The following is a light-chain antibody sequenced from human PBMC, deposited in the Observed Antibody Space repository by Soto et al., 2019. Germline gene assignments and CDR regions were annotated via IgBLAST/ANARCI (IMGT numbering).Light chain of an antibody. CDR2: SAS. J-gene: IGKJ3*01. V-gene: IGKV1-8*01. Sequence: AIRMTQSPSPFSASTGDRVTITCRASQDISNSLAWYQQKPGKAPNLLIYSASYLQSGVRSRFSGSGSGTDFTLTISGLQSEDFATYYCQQYYSYPPSYTFGPGTKVEI. CDR1: QDISNS. CDR3: QQYYSYPPSYT.